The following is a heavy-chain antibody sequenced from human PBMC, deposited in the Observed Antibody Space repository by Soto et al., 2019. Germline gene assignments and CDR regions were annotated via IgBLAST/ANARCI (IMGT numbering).Heavy chain of an antibody. V-gene: IGHV3-48*02. Sequence: GGSLRLSCAASGFTFSSYSMNWVRQAPGKGLEWVSYISSSSSTIYYADSVKGRFTISRDNAKNSLYLQMNSLRDEDTAVYYCARMSRVGAILDAFDIWGQGTMVTVSS. CDR3: ARMSRVGAILDAFDI. CDR2: ISSSSSTI. J-gene: IGHJ3*02. CDR1: GFTFSSYS. D-gene: IGHD1-26*01.